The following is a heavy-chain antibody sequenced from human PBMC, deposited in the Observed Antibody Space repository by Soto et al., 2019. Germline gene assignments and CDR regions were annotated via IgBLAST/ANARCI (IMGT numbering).Heavy chain of an antibody. J-gene: IGHJ5*02. Sequence: GGSLRLSCAASGFTFSSYAMSWVRQAPGKGLEWVSAISGSGGSTYYADSVKGRSTISRDNSKNTLYLQMNSLRAEDTAVYYCAKGGDYGLWSWFDPWGQGTLVTVSS. V-gene: IGHV3-23*01. CDR1: GFTFSSYA. CDR2: ISGSGGST. CDR3: AKGGDYGLWSWFDP. D-gene: IGHD4-17*01.